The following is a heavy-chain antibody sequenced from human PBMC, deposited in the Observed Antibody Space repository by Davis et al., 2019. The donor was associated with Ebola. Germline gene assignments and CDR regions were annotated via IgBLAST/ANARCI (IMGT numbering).Heavy chain of an antibody. CDR1: GFAFSNYA. CDR3: VRTTYGAPEY. Sequence: PGGSLRLSCAASGFAFSNYAMSWVRQAPGKGLEWVSAMSGSAGGTYYADSVKGRFTISRDNAKSTLYLQMNSLTAEDTAVYYCVRTTYGAPEYWGQGTLVTVSS. D-gene: IGHD1-7*01. J-gene: IGHJ4*02. V-gene: IGHV3-23*01. CDR2: MSGSAGGT.